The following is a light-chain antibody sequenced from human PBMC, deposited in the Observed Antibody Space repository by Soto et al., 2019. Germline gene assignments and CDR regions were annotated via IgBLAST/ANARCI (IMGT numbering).Light chain of an antibody. CDR2: WAS. V-gene: IGKV4-1*01. J-gene: IGKJ2*01. CDR3: QQYDSTPLV. CDR1: QSVLYSSNNKNY. Sequence: DIVMTQSPDSLAVSLGERATINCKSSQSVLYSSNNKNYLAWYQQKPGQPPKLLIYWASTRESGVPDRFSGSGSVKDFTLTISSLQAEDVAVYYCQQYDSTPLVFGQGTKLQIK.